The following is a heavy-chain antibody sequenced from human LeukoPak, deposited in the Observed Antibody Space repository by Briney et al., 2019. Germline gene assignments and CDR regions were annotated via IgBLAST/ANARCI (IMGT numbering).Heavy chain of an antibody. D-gene: IGHD6-13*01. Sequence: SETLSLTCTVSGDSVSTYYWSWIRQPPGKGLEWMGNIYYNGSPNYNPSLKSRVTISIDRSKNQFSLKLSSVTAADTAVYFCARDRRAAGSIFDFWGQGALVTVSS. CDR2: IYYNGSP. J-gene: IGHJ4*02. CDR3: ARDRRAAGSIFDF. CDR1: GDSVSTYY. V-gene: IGHV4-59*02.